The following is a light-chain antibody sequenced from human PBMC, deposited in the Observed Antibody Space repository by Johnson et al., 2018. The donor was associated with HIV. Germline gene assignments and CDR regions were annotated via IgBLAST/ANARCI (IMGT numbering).Light chain of an antibody. CDR3: GTWDSYLTAGV. CDR2: DNN. CDR1: SSNIGNNY. J-gene: IGLJ1*01. V-gene: IGLV1-51*01. Sequence: QSVLTQPPSVSAAPRQKVTISCSGSSSNIGNNYVSWYQHLPGTAPKLLIYDNNKRPSGISDRFSASKSGTSATLGITGLQTGDEADYYCGTWDSYLTAGVFGSGTKVTVL.